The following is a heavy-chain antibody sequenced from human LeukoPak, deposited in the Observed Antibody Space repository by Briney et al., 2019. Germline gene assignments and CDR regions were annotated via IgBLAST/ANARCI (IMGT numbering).Heavy chain of an antibody. J-gene: IGHJ3*02. CDR2: IYYSGST. CDR1: GGSISTYY. V-gene: IGHV4-59*05. Sequence: PSETLSLTCAVSGGSISTYYWSWIRQPPGKGLEWIGSIYYSGSTYYNPSLESRVTISVDTSKNQFSLKLSSVTAADTAVYYCASSQGYDFWSGPEDAFDIWGQGTMVTVSS. D-gene: IGHD3-3*01. CDR3: ASSQGYDFWSGPEDAFDI.